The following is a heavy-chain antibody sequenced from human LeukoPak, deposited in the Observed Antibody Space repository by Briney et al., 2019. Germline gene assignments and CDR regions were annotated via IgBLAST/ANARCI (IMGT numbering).Heavy chain of an antibody. CDR2: IKSDGTEK. V-gene: IGHV3-7*01. D-gene: IGHD4-17*01. CDR3: ARDGYGDYEHAIDY. J-gene: IGHJ4*02. CDR1: GFTFSTYW. Sequence: GGSLRLSCAASGFTFSTYWMDWVRQAPGKGLEWVANIKSDGTEKYYVDSVKGRFTISRDNAKNSLYLQMNSLRAEDTAVYYCARDGYGDYEHAIDYWGQGTLVTVSS.